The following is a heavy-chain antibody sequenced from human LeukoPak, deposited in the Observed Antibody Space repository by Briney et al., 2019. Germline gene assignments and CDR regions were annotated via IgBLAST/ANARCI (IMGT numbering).Heavy chain of an antibody. CDR3: ARETLDCSSTSCYRYFDY. Sequence: SETKSLTCTVSGGSISSYYWSWLRQPAGKGLEWIGRIYTSGSTNYNPSLKSRVTMSVDTSKNQFSLKLSSVTAADTAVYYCARETLDCSSTSCYRYFDYWGQGTLVTVSS. CDR1: GGSISSYY. CDR2: IYTSGST. V-gene: IGHV4-4*07. D-gene: IGHD2-2*01. J-gene: IGHJ4*02.